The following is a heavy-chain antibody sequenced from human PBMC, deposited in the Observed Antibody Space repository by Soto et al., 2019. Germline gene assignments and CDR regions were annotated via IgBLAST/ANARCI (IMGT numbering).Heavy chain of an antibody. CDR3: GRRGGDGSGYAFDI. CDR1: GGTFSSYT. D-gene: IGHD3-10*01. J-gene: IGHJ3*02. Sequence: QVQLVQSGAEVKKPGSSVKVSCKASGGTFSSYTISWVRQAPGQGLEWMGRIIPILGIANYAQKFQGRVTITADKSTSTAYRGLSSLRSEDTAVYYCGRRGGDGSGYAFDIWGQGTMVTVSS. V-gene: IGHV1-69*02. CDR2: IIPILGIA.